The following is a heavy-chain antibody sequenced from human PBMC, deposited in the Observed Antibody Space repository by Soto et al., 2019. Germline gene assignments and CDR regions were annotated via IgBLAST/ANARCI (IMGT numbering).Heavy chain of an antibody. Sequence: EVQLVESGGGLVKPGGSLRLSCVASGFTFSGYSINWVRQAPGKGLEWVSYISGPSIYIYYADSVKGRFNISRDNAKSAVYLQMNSLRAEDTAVYYCARGFRNGFNVWGQGTTVSVSS. V-gene: IGHV3-21*01. CDR2: ISGPSIYI. J-gene: IGHJ6*02. D-gene: IGHD2-8*01. CDR1: GFTFSGYS. CDR3: ARGFRNGFNV.